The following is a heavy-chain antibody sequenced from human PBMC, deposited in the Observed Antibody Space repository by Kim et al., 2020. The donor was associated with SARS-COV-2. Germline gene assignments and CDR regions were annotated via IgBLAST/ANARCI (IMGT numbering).Heavy chain of an antibody. J-gene: IGHJ6*02. CDR2: ISAYNGNT. CDR1: GYTFTSYG. CDR3: ARDRPTLDQQLVQVMGDYYGMDV. V-gene: IGHV1-18*01. Sequence: ASVKVSCKASGYTFTSYGISWVRQAPGQGLEWMGWISAYNGNTNYAQKLQGRVTMTTDTSTSTAYMELRSLRSDDTAVYYCARDRPTLDQQLVQVMGDYYGMDVWGQGTTVTVSS. D-gene: IGHD6-13*01.